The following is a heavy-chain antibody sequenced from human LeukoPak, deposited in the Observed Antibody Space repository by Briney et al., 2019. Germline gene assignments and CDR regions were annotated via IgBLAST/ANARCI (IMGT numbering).Heavy chain of an antibody. V-gene: IGHV3-48*03. CDR3: ARGNRFYYYYYGMDV. CDR2: ISSSGSTI. Sequence: GGSMRLSCAASGFTFSSYEMNWVRQAPGKGLEWVSYISSSGSTIYYADSVKGRFTISRDNAKNSLYLQMNSLRAEDTAVYYCARGNRFYYYYYGMDVWGQGTTVTVSS. J-gene: IGHJ6*02. CDR1: GFTFSSYE.